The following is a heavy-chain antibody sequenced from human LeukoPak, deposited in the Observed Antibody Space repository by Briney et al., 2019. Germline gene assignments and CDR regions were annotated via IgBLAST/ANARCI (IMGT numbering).Heavy chain of an antibody. V-gene: IGHV6-1*01. D-gene: IGHD1-26*01. J-gene: IGHJ5*02. Sequence: SQTLSLTCAISGDSVSSNTAAWNWIRQSPSRGLEWLGRTYYRSKWYSDYAASVKSRITINPDTSKNQFSLQLNSVTPEDTAVYYCAGCWHGACDWFAPGAREPWSPSPQ. CDR2: TYYRSKWYS. CDR1: GDSVSSNTAA. CDR3: AGCWHGACDWFAP.